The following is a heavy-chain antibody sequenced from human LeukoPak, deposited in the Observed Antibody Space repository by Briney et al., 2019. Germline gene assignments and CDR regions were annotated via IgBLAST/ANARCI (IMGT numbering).Heavy chain of an antibody. CDR1: GFAGSSNY. Sequence: AGSLRLSGAASGFAGSSNYMSWVRQAPGKGLEWVSVIYSGGSTYYADSVKGRFTISRDNSKNTLYLQMNSLRAEDTAVYYCARAYCSSTSCYYYYYGMDVWGQGTTVTVSS. CDR3: ARAYCSSTSCYYYYYGMDV. D-gene: IGHD2-2*01. V-gene: IGHV3-53*01. J-gene: IGHJ6*02. CDR2: IYSGGST.